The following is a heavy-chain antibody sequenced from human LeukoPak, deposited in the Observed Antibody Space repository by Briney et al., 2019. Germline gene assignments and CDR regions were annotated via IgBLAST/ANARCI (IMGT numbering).Heavy chain of an antibody. CDR3: ARDSGIQLWLSTDWFDP. CDR1: GFTFSSYW. CDR2: IKQDGSEK. Sequence: GGSLRLSCAASGFTFSSYWMSWVRQAPGKGLEWVANIKQDGSEKYYVDSVKGRFTISRDNAKNSLYLQMNSLRAEDTAVYYCARDSGIQLWLSTDWFDPWGQGTLVTVSS. J-gene: IGHJ5*02. V-gene: IGHV3-7*01. D-gene: IGHD5-18*01.